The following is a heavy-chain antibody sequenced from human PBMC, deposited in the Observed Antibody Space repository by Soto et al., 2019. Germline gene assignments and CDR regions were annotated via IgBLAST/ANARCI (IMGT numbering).Heavy chain of an antibody. Sequence: GASVKVSCKASGYTFTSYAMHWVRQAPGQRLEWMGWINAGNGNTKYSQKFQGRVTITRDTSASTAYMELSSLRSEDTAVYYCARDGGFRNGDNAFGYWGQGTLVTVSS. V-gene: IGHV1-3*01. CDR1: GYTFTSYA. CDR3: ARDGGFRNGDNAFGY. CDR2: INAGNGNT. J-gene: IGHJ4*01. D-gene: IGHD4-17*01.